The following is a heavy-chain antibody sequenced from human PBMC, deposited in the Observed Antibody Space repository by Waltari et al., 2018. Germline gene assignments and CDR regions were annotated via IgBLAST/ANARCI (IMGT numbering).Heavy chain of an antibody. CDR3: EVSSSSFGNY. Sequence: EVKLLQSGGDLVQPGGSLRLSCAASGFTFSNYAMDWVRQAPGEGREWVASSSGSGDSVDSADSVKGRFTTSRDNSKNIMYLQMNSLRVEDTALYYCEVSSSSFGNYWGQGALVTVSS. J-gene: IGHJ4*02. CDR2: SSGSGDSV. D-gene: IGHD6-6*01. V-gene: IGHV3-23*01. CDR1: GFTFSNYA.